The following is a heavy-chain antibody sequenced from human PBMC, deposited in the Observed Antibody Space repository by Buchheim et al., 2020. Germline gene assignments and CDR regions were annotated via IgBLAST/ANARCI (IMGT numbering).Heavy chain of an antibody. J-gene: IGHJ6*02. CDR1: GFTFSSYG. V-gene: IGHV3-33*01. CDR3: ARESWIQLWLKGMDV. Sequence: QVQLVESGGGVVQPGRSLRLSCAASGFTFSSYGMHWVRQAPGKGLEWVAVIWYDGSNKYYADSVKGRFTISRDNSKNTLYLQMNSLRAEDTAVYYCARESWIQLWLKGMDVWGQGT. CDR2: IWYDGSNK. D-gene: IGHD5-18*01.